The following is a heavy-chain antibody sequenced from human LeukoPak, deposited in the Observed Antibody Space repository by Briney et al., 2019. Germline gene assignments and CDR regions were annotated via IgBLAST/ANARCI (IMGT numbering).Heavy chain of an antibody. CDR1: GGSISSGGYS. D-gene: IGHD2-21*01. Sequence: SQTLSLTCAVSGGSISSGGYSWSWTRQPPGKGLEWIGYIYHSGSTYYNPSLKSRVTISVDRSKNQFSLKLSSVTAADTAVYYCARAPHRGRIDYWGQGTLVTVSS. CDR2: IYHSGST. CDR3: ARAPHRGRIDY. J-gene: IGHJ4*02. V-gene: IGHV4-30-2*01.